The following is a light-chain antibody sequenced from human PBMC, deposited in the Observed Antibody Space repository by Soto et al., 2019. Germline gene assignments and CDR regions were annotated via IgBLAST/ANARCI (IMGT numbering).Light chain of an antibody. J-gene: IGKJ1*01. CDR1: QSISSW. Sequence: DIQMTQSPSTLSASVGDRVTVAFGASQSISSWLAWYQQKPGKAPKLLIYKASTLESGVPSRFSGSGSGTEFTLTISSLQAEDVAVYYCQQYYSPPWTFGQGTKVDIK. V-gene: IGKV1-5*03. CDR3: QQYYSPPWT. CDR2: KAS.